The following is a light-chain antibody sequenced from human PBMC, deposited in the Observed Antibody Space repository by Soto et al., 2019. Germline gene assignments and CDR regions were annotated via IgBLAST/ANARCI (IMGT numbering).Light chain of an antibody. CDR2: GES. CDR1: QSVRSY. CDR3: PQRDDWVS. Sequence: DTLLTQSPATLSLSPGATPTLSGRASQSVRSYFAWYQQKPGKAPRLLIYGESTRATGIPARLSGSGSGTDSHLTISSLEPEDFAVYYCPQRDDWVSFGGGTQVEIK. V-gene: IGKV3-11*01. J-gene: IGKJ4*01.